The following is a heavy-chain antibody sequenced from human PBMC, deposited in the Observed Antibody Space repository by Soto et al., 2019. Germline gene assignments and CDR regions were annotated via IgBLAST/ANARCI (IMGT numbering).Heavy chain of an antibody. CDR2: ISGSGGST. J-gene: IGHJ4*02. V-gene: IGHV3-23*01. D-gene: IGHD2-15*01. Sequence: GGSLRLSCAASGFTFSSYAMSWVRQAPGKGLEWVSAISGSGGSTYYADSVKGRFTISRDNSKNTLYLQMNSLRAEDTAVYYCAASIGSCSGGSCYSFDYWGQGTLVTVSS. CDR3: AASIGSCSGGSCYSFDY. CDR1: GFTFSSYA.